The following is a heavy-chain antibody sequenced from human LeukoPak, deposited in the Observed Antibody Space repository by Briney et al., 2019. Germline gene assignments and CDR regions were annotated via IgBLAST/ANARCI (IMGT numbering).Heavy chain of an antibody. V-gene: IGHV4-39*07. D-gene: IGHD4-23*01. CDR1: GGSLTTFSFY. J-gene: IGHJ4*02. CDR3: AKVQPDYGGYFDY. CDR2: IYYGGST. Sequence: SETLSLTCTVSGGSLTTFSFYWGWIRQPPGKGLEWIGTIYYGGSTYYTPSLKSRVTISVDTSKNQLSLKLNFVTAADTAVYYCAKVQPDYGGYFDYWGQGILVTVSS.